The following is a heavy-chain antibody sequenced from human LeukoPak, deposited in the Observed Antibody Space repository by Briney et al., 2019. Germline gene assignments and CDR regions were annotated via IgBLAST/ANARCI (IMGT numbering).Heavy chain of an antibody. CDR1: GGSISSYY. Sequence: SETLSLTCTVSGGSISSYYWSWIRQPAGKGLEWIGRIYTSGSTNYNPSLKSRVTMPVDTSKNQFSLKLSSVTAADTAVYYCARSTLGYCTNGVCYNPGNYYYYMDVRGKGTTVTVSS. D-gene: IGHD2-8*01. CDR2: IYTSGST. V-gene: IGHV4-4*07. CDR3: ARSTLGYCTNGVCYNPGNYYYYMDV. J-gene: IGHJ6*03.